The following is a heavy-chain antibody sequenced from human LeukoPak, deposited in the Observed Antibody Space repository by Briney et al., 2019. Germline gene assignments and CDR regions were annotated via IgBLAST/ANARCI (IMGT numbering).Heavy chain of an antibody. CDR3: ARGVGIQRWSFFFDY. D-gene: IGHD5-18*01. CDR1: DVSLNSYY. Sequence: SETLSLTCTVSDVSLNSYYWSWIRQPPGKGLEWIGFIYCSGITDYNSSLKSRVTFSLDTAKSQISLQLNSATAADAAIYYCARGVGIQRWSFFFDYWGQGILVSVSS. J-gene: IGHJ4*02. CDR2: IYCSGIT. V-gene: IGHV4-59*01.